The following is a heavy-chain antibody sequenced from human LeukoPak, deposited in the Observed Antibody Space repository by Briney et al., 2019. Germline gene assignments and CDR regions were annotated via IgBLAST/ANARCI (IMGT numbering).Heavy chain of an antibody. Sequence: GGSLRLSRAASGFTYTKYWMTWVRQAPGKGLEWVGNIKQDGSDKNYMDSVKGRFTISRDNTKNSVYLQMSSLRAEDTAVYYCAREVWGPEYWGQGTLVTVSS. V-gene: IGHV3-7*01. CDR1: GFTYTKYW. CDR3: AREVWGPEY. CDR2: IKQDGSDK. D-gene: IGHD1-14*01. J-gene: IGHJ4*02.